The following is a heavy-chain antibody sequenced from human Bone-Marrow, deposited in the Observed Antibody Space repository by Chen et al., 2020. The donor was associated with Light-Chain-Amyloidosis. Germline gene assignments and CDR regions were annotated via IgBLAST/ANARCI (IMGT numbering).Heavy chain of an antibody. J-gene: IGHJ4*02. V-gene: IGHV3-7*05. D-gene: IGHD1-26*01. CDR3: ARRGGGGSYFDY. CDR1: GFTFSNYY. Sequence: EVQLVESGGGLVQPGASLRLSCEASGFTFSNYYMAWVRQAPGKGRGWVANIDQDGSERYFLDSLKGRFTISRDNAKNSLYLQMNSLRVEDTAVYYCARRGGGGSYFDYWGQGALVTVSS. CDR2: IDQDGSER.